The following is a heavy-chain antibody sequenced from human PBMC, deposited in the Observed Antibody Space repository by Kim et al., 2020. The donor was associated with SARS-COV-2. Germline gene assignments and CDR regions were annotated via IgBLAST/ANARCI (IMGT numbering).Heavy chain of an antibody. V-gene: IGHV1-3*01. CDR2: INAGNGNT. J-gene: IGHJ5*02. CDR3: ARDRMVRGGQNNWFDP. CDR1: GYTFTSYA. Sequence: ASVKVSCKASGYTFTSYAMHWVRQAPGQRLEWMGWINAGNGNTKYSQKFQGRVTITRDTSASTAYMELSSLRSEDTAVYYCARDRMVRGGQNNWFDPWGQGTLVTVSS. D-gene: IGHD3-10*01.